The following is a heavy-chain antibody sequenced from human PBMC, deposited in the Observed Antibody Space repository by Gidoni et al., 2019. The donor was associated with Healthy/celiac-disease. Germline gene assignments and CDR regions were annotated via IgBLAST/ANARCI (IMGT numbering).Heavy chain of an antibody. Sequence: EVQLVESGGGLVQPGGSLRLSCAASGFTFSSYSMNWVRQAPGKGLEWVSYISSSSSTIYYADSVKGRFTISRDNAKNSLYLQMNSLRAEDTAVYYCARGAYYYDSSGYYYSEPSRHFDYWGQGTLVTVSS. D-gene: IGHD3-22*01. CDR2: ISSSSSTI. J-gene: IGHJ4*02. CDR3: ARGAYYYDSSGYYYSEPSRHFDY. V-gene: IGHV3-48*01. CDR1: GFTFSSYS.